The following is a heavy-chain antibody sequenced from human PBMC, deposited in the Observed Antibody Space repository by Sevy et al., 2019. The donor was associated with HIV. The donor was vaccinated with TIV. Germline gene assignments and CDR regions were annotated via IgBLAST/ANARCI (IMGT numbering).Heavy chain of an antibody. Sequence: ASVKVSGKASGYTFTNYYMHWVRQAPGQGLEWMGWINPNTGNTNYAQKFQGRVTMTRDTSIATAYMELTRLRSDDTAVYYCQSLLIPFGPDNWGPGTPVTVSS. CDR3: QSLLIPFGPDN. CDR2: INPNTGNT. D-gene: IGHD3-16*01. J-gene: IGHJ4*02. V-gene: IGHV1-2*02. CDR1: GYTFTNYY.